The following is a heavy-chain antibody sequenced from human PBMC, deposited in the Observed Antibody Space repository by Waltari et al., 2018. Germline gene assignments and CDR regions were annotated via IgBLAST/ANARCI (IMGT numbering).Heavy chain of an antibody. J-gene: IGHJ3*02. CDR1: VFTFSSYE. CDR2: ISSSGSTI. CDR3: ARDPGFLVAFDI. Sequence: EVQLVESGGGLVQRGGSLRLSCAASVFTFSSYEMNWVRQAPGKGLGWVSYISSSGSTIYYADSVKGRFTISRDNAKNSLYLQMNSLRAEDTAVYYCARDPGFLVAFDIWGQGTMVTVSS. D-gene: IGHD6-13*01. V-gene: IGHV3-48*03.